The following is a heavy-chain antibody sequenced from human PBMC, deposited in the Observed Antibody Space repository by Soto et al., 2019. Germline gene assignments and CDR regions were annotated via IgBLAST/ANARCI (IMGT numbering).Heavy chain of an antibody. CDR3: ARDLHRFYDVWVSYGMDV. Sequence: PGGSLRLSCAGSGFTFNHYALSWVRQAPGRGLEWVSVVTGSGSGTYYSDSVKGRFTISRDNSKSTLYLQMNSLRAEDTAVYYCARDLHRFYDVWVSYGMDVWGQGTTVTVSS. J-gene: IGHJ6*02. CDR2: VTGSGSGT. D-gene: IGHD3-3*01. V-gene: IGHV3-23*01. CDR1: GFTFNHYA.